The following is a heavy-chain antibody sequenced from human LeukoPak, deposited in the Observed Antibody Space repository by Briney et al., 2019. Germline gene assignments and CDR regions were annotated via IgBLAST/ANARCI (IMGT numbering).Heavy chain of an antibody. Sequence: PGGSLRLSCAASGFTFSTYWMHWVRQAPGKGLVWVSRTNSDGSTTSYADSVKGRFTISRDNAKNTLYLQMNSLRAEDTAVYYCARNYYDKYDFWGQGTLVTVSS. V-gene: IGHV3-74*01. J-gene: IGHJ4*02. CDR1: GFTFSTYW. CDR2: TNSDGSTT. D-gene: IGHD3-22*01. CDR3: ARNYYDKYDF.